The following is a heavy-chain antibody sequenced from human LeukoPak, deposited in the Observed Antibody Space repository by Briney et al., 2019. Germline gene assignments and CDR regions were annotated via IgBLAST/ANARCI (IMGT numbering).Heavy chain of an antibody. CDR2: IYSGGST. J-gene: IGHJ4*02. D-gene: IGHD1-26*01. Sequence: GVSLRLSCAASGFTVSSNYMSWVRQAPGKGLEWVSVIYSGGSTYYADSVKGRFTISRDNSKNTLYLQMDSLRAEDTAVYYCAREGSGSYSKYFDYWGQGTLVTVSS. CDR3: AREGSGSYSKYFDY. V-gene: IGHV3-53*01. CDR1: GFTVSSNY.